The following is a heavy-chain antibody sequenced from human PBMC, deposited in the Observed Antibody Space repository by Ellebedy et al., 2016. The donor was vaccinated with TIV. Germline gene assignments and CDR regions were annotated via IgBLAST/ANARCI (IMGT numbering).Heavy chain of an antibody. D-gene: IGHD3-16*01. CDR3: AKDLSWWSASDY. CDR2: IGGDDRT. CDR1: GFNIGSNA. J-gene: IGHJ4*02. Sequence: PGGSLRLSCAASGFNIGSNAMRWVRQTPGKGLEWVAGIGGDDRTHYEHFAEGRFTISRDRFQSTLHLEMSSLRVEDTAIYYCAKDLSWWSASDYWGQGALVTVSS. V-gene: IGHV3-23*01.